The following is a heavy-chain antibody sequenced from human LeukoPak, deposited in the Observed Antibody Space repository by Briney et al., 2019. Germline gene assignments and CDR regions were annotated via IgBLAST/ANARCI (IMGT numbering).Heavy chain of an antibody. D-gene: IGHD3-10*01. CDR2: IRSKAFGGTT. J-gene: IGHJ4*02. V-gene: IGHV3-49*04. CDR3: TRAGRSGSYPVDY. Sequence: GRSLRLSCTASGFTFGDYAMSWVRQAPGEGLEWVGFIRSKAFGGTTEYAASVKGRFTISRDDSKSIAYLQMNGLKAEDTAVYYCTRAGRSGSYPVDYWGQGTLVTVSS. CDR1: GFTFGDYA.